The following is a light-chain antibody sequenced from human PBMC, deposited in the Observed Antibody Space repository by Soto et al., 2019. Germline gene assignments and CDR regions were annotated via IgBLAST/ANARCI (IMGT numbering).Light chain of an antibody. V-gene: IGKV3-15*01. J-gene: IGKJ5*01. CDR1: QNVHSN. CDR2: DAS. CDR3: QHYYTWHCT. Sequence: EIVMTQSPATLSLSPGERATLSCRAGQNVHSNLAWYQQKPGQAPRLLFYDASTGATGLPARFSGSGSGTALTLTIQSLQAEDCAVYHCQHYYTWHCTFGQGTRLEI.